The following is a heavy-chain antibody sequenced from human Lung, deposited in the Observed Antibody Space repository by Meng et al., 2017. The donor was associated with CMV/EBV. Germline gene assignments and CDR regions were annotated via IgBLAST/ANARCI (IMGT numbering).Heavy chain of an antibody. CDR1: GFTFSSYS. Sequence: SCAASGFTFSSYSMTWVRQAPGKGLEWVSSISSSSSYIYYADSVKRRFIISRDNAKNSLYLQMNSLRAENTAVYYCARESLLSPNWGPGYFDYWGQGXLVTVSS. V-gene: IGHV3-21*01. CDR3: ARESLLSPNWGPGYFDY. J-gene: IGHJ4*02. CDR2: ISSSSSYI. D-gene: IGHD7-27*01.